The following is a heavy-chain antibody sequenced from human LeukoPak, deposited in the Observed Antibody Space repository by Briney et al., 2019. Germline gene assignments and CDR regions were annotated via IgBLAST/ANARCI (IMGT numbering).Heavy chain of an antibody. CDR2: INPNSGGT. Sequence: GASVKVSCKASGYTFTGYYMHWVRQAPGQGLEWMGWINPNSGGTNYAQKFQGRVTITADESTSTAYMELSSLRSEDTAVYYCATGLVGGEVLGSYFDYWGQGTLVTVSS. D-gene: IGHD1-26*01. CDR1: GYTFTGYY. CDR3: ATGLVGGEVLGSYFDY. V-gene: IGHV1-2*02. J-gene: IGHJ4*02.